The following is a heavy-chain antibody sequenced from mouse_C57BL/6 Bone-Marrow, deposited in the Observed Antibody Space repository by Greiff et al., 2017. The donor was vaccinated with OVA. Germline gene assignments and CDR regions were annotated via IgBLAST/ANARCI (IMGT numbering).Heavy chain of an antibody. V-gene: IGHV1-59*01. J-gene: IGHJ3*01. CDR2: IDPSDSYT. Sequence: QVHVKQPGAELVRPGTSVKLSCKASGYTFTSYWMHWVKQRPGQGLEWIGVIDPSDSYTNYNQKFKGKATLTVDTSSSTAYMQLSSLTSEDSAVYYCARDSSGSWFAYWGQGTLVTVSA. CDR3: ARDSSGSWFAY. CDR1: GYTFTSYW. D-gene: IGHD3-2*02.